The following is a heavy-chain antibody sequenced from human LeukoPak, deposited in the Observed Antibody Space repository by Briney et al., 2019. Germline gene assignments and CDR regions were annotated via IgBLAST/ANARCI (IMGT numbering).Heavy chain of an antibody. V-gene: IGHV3-30-3*01. Sequence: GGSLRLSCAASGFAFSSYAMHWVRQAPGKGLEWVAVISYDGSNKYYADSVKGRFTISRDNSKNTLYLQMNSLRAEDTAVYYCARDRGPIAAAGEDYYYGMDVWGQGTTVTVSS. D-gene: IGHD6-13*01. CDR3: ARDRGPIAAAGEDYYYGMDV. J-gene: IGHJ6*02. CDR1: GFAFSSYA. CDR2: ISYDGSNK.